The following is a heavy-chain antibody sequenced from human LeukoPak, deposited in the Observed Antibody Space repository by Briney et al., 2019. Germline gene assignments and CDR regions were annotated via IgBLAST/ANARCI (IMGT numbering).Heavy chain of an antibody. CDR1: GFTFSSYA. J-gene: IGHJ4*02. CDR3: ARYTGRNWGYSFDS. D-gene: IGHD7-27*01. V-gene: IGHV3-23*01. Sequence: GGSLRLSCAASGFTFSSYAMSWVRQAPGKGLEWVSAISGSGGSTYYADSVKGRFTISRDNAKNTLYLQMNSLRAEDTAIYSCARYTGRNWGYSFDSWGQGTLVTVSS. CDR2: ISGSGGST.